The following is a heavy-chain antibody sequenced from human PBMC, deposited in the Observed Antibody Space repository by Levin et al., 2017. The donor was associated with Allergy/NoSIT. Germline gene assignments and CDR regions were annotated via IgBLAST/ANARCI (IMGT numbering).Heavy chain of an antibody. J-gene: IGHJ4*02. D-gene: IGHD5-18*01. Sequence: SPTLSLTCTVSGGSISSYYWSWIRQPPGKGLEWIGYIYYSGTTNYNPSLKSRVTISVDTSKNQFSLKLSSVTAADTAVYFCARGVDTTMVLAYWGQGTLVTVSS. CDR3: ARGVDTTMVLAY. CDR1: GGSISSYY. CDR2: IYYSGTT. V-gene: IGHV4-59*01.